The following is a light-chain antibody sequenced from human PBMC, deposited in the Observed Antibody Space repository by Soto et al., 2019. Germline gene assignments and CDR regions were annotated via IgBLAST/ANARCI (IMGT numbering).Light chain of an antibody. J-gene: IGKJ4*01. CDR2: GAS. CDR1: QSVRSNY. CDR3: QQYNSYPLT. Sequence: EIVLTQSPGTLSLSPGERATLSCRASQSVRSNYLAWYQQKPGQAPRLLIYGASSRATGIPDRFSGSGSGTEFTLTISSLQPDDFATYYCQQYNSYPLTFGGGTKVDIK. V-gene: IGKV3-20*01.